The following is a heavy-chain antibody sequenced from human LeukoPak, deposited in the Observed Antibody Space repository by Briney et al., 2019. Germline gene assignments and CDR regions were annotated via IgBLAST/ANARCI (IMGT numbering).Heavy chain of an antibody. CDR2: INSDGSST. J-gene: IGHJ4*02. D-gene: IGHD3-16*02. CDR3: AKDYVWGSYRYTSFDY. CDR1: GFTFSSYW. Sequence: SGGSLRLSCAASGFTFSSYWMHWVRQAPGKGLVWVSRINSDGSSTSYADSVKGRFAISRDNSKNTLYLQMNSLRAEDTAVYYCAKDYVWGSYRYTSFDYWGQGTLVTVSS. V-gene: IGHV3-74*01.